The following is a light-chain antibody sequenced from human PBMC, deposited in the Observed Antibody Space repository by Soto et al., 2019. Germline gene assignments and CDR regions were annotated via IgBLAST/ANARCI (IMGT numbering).Light chain of an antibody. CDR1: QSISSY. CDR3: QQSYSTLTWT. J-gene: IGKJ1*01. Sequence: DLQMTQSPSSLSASVGDRVTITCRASQSISSYLNWYQQKPGKAPKLLIYAASSLQSGVPSRFSGGGSGTDFTLTISSLQPEDFATYYCQQSYSTLTWTFGQGTKVEIK. CDR2: AAS. V-gene: IGKV1-39*01.